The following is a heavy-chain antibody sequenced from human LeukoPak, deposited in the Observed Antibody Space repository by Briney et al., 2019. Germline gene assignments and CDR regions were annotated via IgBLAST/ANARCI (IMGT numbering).Heavy chain of an antibody. J-gene: IGHJ4*02. CDR1: GGSIRSTISY. CDR3: ARVRAGFDY. Sequence: PSETLSLTCTVSGGSIRSTISYWGWIRQPPGKGLEWIVSINYSGNTYYNPSRKSRVTISVDTSKTQFSLKMSSVTAADTAVYYCARVRAGFDYWGQGTLVTVSS. D-gene: IGHD6-25*01. CDR2: INYSGNT. V-gene: IGHV4-39*01.